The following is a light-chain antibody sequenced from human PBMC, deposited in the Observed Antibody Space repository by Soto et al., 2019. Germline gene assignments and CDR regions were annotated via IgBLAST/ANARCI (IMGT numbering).Light chain of an antibody. Sequence: QSVLAQPPSASGTPGQRVTISCAGSSSNVGSNTVNWYQHVPGTAPKLLIYSNDHRPSGVPDRFSGSKSRISASLAISGLQSEDEAVYYCAAWDDSLSGWVFGGGTKLTVL. J-gene: IGLJ3*02. CDR2: SND. V-gene: IGLV1-44*01. CDR3: AAWDDSLSGWV. CDR1: SSNVGSNT.